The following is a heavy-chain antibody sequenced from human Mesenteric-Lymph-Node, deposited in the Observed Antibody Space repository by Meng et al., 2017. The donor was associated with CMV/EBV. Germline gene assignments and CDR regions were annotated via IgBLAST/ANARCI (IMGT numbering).Heavy chain of an antibody. Sequence: AVSGDYISRSSWWSWVRQAPGKGLEWIGEIFHSGNTNYNPSLKSRVTISVDKSKSQFSLKLSSVTAADTAVYYCARVGATTTCLDYWGQSTLVTVSS. CDR2: IFHSGNT. D-gene: IGHD1-26*01. J-gene: IGHJ4*02. CDR1: GDYISRSSW. CDR3: ARVGATTTCLDY. V-gene: IGHV4-4*02.